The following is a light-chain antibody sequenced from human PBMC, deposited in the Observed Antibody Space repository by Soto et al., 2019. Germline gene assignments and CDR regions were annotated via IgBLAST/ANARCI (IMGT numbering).Light chain of an antibody. J-gene: IGKJ2*01. CDR2: DAS. CDR3: QQYNSYLAT. Sequence: DIQMTQSPSTLSASVGDRVTITCRASQSISSWSAWYQQKPGKAPKLLIYDASSLESGVPSRFSGSGSGTEFTLTISSLQPDDFATYYCQQYNSYLATFGQGTKLEIK. V-gene: IGKV1-5*01. CDR1: QSISSW.